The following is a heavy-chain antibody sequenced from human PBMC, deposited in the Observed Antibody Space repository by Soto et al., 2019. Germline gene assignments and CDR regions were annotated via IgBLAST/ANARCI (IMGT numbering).Heavy chain of an antibody. V-gene: IGHV1-69*13. CDR3: ARDQVADKYYYGMDV. D-gene: IGHD2-15*01. Sequence: GASVKVSCKASGGTFSSYAISWVRQAPGQGLEWMGGIIPIFGTANYAQKFQGRVTITADESTSTAYMELSSLRSEDTAVYYCARDQVADKYYYGMDVWGQGTTVTVSS. CDR2: IIPIFGTA. J-gene: IGHJ6*02. CDR1: GGTFSSYA.